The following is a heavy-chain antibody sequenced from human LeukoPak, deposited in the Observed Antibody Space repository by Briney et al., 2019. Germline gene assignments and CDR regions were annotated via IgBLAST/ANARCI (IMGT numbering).Heavy chain of an antibody. CDR1: GYTFTSYY. D-gene: IGHD5-12*01. CDR2: INPSGGST. Sequence: ASVKVSCKASGYTFTSYYMHWARQAPGQGLEWMGIINPSGGSTSYAQKFQGRVTMTRDTSTSTVYMELSSLRSEDTAVYYCAGRATSPAFDIWGQGTMVTVSS. CDR3: AGRATSPAFDI. V-gene: IGHV1-46*01. J-gene: IGHJ3*02.